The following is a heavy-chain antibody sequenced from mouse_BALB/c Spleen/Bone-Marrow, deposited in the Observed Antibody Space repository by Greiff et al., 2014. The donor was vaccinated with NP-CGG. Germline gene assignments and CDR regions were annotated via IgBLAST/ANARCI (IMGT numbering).Heavy chain of an antibody. V-gene: IGHV1-7*01. D-gene: IGHD1-2*01. Sequence: QVQLKESGAELAKPGASVKTSCKASGYTFTVYWIHWVKQRPGQGLEWIGYINPSTAYTEYNQKFKDKATLTADKSSTTAYMQLSSLTSEDSAVYYCALTTATPFAYWGQGTLVTVS. CDR3: ALTTATPFAY. CDR1: GYTFTVYW. J-gene: IGHJ3*01. CDR2: INPSTAYT.